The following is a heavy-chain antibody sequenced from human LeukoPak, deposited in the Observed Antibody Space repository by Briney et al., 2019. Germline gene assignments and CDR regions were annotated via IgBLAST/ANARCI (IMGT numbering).Heavy chain of an antibody. J-gene: IGHJ4*02. V-gene: IGHV3-48*01. CDR1: GFTFSSYS. D-gene: IGHD6-19*01. CDR2: ISSSSSTI. CDR3: ARGPRVAVAGTWGSGYFDY. Sequence: GGSLRLSCAASGFTFSSYSMNWVRQAPGKGLEWVSYISSSSSTISYADSVKGRFTISRDNAKNSLYLQMNSLRAEDTAVYYCARGPRVAVAGTWGSGYFDYWGQGTLVTVSS.